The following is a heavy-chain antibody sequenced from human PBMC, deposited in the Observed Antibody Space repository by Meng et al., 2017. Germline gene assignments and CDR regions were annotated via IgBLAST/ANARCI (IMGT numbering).Heavy chain of an antibody. J-gene: IGHJ5*02. CDR3: ARRGADYGAFDP. Sequence: QVQLQESGPGLVKPSQTLSLTCTVSGGYISSGHYYRSWIRQPPGKGLEWIGYIYYSGRTHYNPSLKSRVIISLDTSKNQFSLKLSSVTSADTAVYYCARRGADYGAFDPWGQGTLVTVSS. CDR2: IYYSGRT. CDR1: GGYISSGHYY. V-gene: IGHV4-30-4*01. D-gene: IGHD4/OR15-4a*01.